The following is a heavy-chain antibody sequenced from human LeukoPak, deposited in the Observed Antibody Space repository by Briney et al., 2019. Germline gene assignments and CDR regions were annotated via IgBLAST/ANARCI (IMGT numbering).Heavy chain of an antibody. CDR3: ARGTTSWAGYYYGMDV. V-gene: IGHV1-3*01. Sequence: ASVKVSCKASGYTFTSYGISWVRQAPGQRLEWMGWINAGNGNTKYSQKFQGRVTITRDTSASTAYMELSSLRSEDTAVYYCARGTTSWAGYYYGMDVWGQGTTVTVSS. J-gene: IGHJ6*02. CDR2: INAGNGNT. CDR1: GYTFTSYG. D-gene: IGHD1/OR15-1a*01.